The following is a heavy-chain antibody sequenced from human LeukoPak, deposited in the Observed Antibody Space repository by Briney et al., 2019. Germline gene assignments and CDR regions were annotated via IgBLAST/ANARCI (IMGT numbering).Heavy chain of an antibody. J-gene: IGHJ4*02. CDR1: GFTFSSYA. CDR2: IRYDGSNK. V-gene: IGHV3-30*02. D-gene: IGHD6-19*01. CDR3: ARGPQWLVTTLDY. Sequence: GGSLRLSCAASGFTFSSYAMSWVRQAPGKGLEWVAFIRYDGSNKYYADSVKGRFTISRDNSKNTLYLQMGSLRAEDMAVYYCARGPQWLVTTLDYWGQGTLVTVSS.